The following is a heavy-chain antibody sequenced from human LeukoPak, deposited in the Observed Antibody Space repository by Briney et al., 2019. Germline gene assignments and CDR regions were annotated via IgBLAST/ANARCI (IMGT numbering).Heavy chain of an antibody. J-gene: IGHJ4*02. D-gene: IGHD6-6*01. CDR2: ISGSSSYI. V-gene: IGHV3-21*01. Sequence: PGGSLRLSCAGSGFTLSDYTMNWVRQAPGKGLEWVSSISGSSSYIYYADSVKGRFTISRDNAKNSLYLQMNSLRAGDTALYYCARADSNIAARRIGFDYWGQGTLVTVSS. CDR3: ARADSNIAARRIGFDY. CDR1: GFTLSDYT.